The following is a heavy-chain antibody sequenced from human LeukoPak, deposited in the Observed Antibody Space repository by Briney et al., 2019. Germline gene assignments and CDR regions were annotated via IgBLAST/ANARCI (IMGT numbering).Heavy chain of an antibody. D-gene: IGHD6-13*01. CDR2: IYYSGST. J-gene: IGHJ6*03. Sequence: SETLSLTCTVSGGSISSYYWSWIRQPPGKGLEWIGYIYYSGSTNYNPSLKSRVTISVDTSKNQFSLKLSSVTAADTAVYCCARSSSSWYGYYYYYMDVWGKGTTVTISS. V-gene: IGHV4-59*01. CDR1: GGSISSYY. CDR3: ARSSSSWYGYYYYYMDV.